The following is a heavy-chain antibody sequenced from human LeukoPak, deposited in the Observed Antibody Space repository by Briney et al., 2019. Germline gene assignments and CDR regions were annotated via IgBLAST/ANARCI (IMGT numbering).Heavy chain of an antibody. Sequence: SVKVSCRTSGFTFTSSAVQWVRQARGQRLEWIGWIVVGSGNTNYAQKFQERATITRDMSTGTAYMELSSLRSEDTAVYYCAAANKGSYYDGYYWGQGTPVTVSS. V-gene: IGHV1-58*01. CDR1: GFTFTSSA. D-gene: IGHD1-26*01. CDR2: IVVGSGNT. CDR3: AAANKGSYYDGYY. J-gene: IGHJ1*01.